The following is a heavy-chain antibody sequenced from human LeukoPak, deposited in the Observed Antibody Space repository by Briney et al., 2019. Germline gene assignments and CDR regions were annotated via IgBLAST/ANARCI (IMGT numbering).Heavy chain of an antibody. CDR2: IKQDGSEK. Sequence: GGSLRLSCAASGFTFSTFWMTWVRQAPGKGLEWVANIKQDGSEKYYVDSVKGRFTISRDNAKNSLYLQMNSLRAEDTAVYYCARDHYTVVTPSVPYFDYWGQGTLVTVSS. J-gene: IGHJ4*02. V-gene: IGHV3-7*01. D-gene: IGHD4-23*01. CDR1: GFTFSTFW. CDR3: ARDHYTVVTPSVPYFDY.